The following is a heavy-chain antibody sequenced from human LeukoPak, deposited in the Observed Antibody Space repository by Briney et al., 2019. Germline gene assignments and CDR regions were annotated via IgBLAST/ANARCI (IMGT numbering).Heavy chain of an antibody. Sequence: GGSLRLSCAASGFTFNSYWMTWVRQAPGKGLELVANINEDGSSKNYVDPVKGRFTISRDNAKNSLYLQMNSLRAEDTAVYYCAELGITMIGGVWGKGTTVTISS. CDR3: AELGITMIGGV. CDR1: GFTFNSYW. D-gene: IGHD3-10*02. CDR2: INEDGSSK. J-gene: IGHJ6*04. V-gene: IGHV3-7*01.